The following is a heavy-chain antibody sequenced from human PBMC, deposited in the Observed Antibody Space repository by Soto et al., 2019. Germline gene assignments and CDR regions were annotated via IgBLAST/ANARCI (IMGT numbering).Heavy chain of an antibody. D-gene: IGHD6-13*01. CDR3: ASGGIAAAGTWFDP. V-gene: IGHV1-69*06. CDR1: GGTFSSYA. Sequence: VASVKVSCKASGGTFSSYAISWVRQAPGQGLEWMGGIIPIFGTANYAQKFQGRVTITADKSTSTAYMELSSLRSEDTAVYYCASGGIAAAGTWFDPWGQGTLVTVSS. CDR2: IIPIFGTA. J-gene: IGHJ5*02.